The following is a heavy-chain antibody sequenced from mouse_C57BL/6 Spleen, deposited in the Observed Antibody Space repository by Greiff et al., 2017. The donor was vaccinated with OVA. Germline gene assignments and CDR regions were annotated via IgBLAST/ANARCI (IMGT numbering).Heavy chain of an antibody. CDR1: GYAFSSYW. J-gene: IGHJ4*01. CDR2: IYPGDGDT. V-gene: IGHV1-80*01. CDR3: ARLIDDYAMDY. Sequence: QVQLKESGAELVKPGASVKISCKASGYAFSSYWMNWVQQRPGKGLEWIGQIYPGDGDTNYNGMFKGKATLTADKSSSTAYMQLSSLTSEDSAVYFCARLIDDYAMDYWGQGTSVTVSS.